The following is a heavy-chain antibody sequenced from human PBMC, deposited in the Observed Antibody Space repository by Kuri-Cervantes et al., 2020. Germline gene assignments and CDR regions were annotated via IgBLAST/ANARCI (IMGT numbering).Heavy chain of an antibody. CDR1: GFTFRSFG. CDR2: IRHDGSNQ. J-gene: IGHJ6*03. V-gene: IGHV3-30*02. D-gene: IGHD3-22*01. CDR3: AKAQRSYYYDSSGYYRRGDYYYYMDV. Sequence: GESLKISCVASGFTFRSFGMHWVRQAPGKGLEWVAFIRHDGSNQYYGDSVKGRFTISRDNSKNTLYLQMNSLRAEDTAVYYCAKAQRSYYYDSSGYYRRGDYYYYMDVWGKGTTVTVSS.